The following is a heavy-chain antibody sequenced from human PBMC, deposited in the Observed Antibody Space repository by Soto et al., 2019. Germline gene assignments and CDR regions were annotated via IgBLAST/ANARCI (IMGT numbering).Heavy chain of an antibody. CDR3: ARTLTVTYGMDV. D-gene: IGHD4-4*01. Sequence: PGESLKISCKGSGYSFTSYWISWVRQMPGKGLEWMGRIDPSDSYTNYSPSFQGHVTISADKSISTAYLQWSSLKASDTATYYCARTLTVTYGMDVWRQGTTVTVSS. V-gene: IGHV5-10-1*01. J-gene: IGHJ6*02. CDR2: IDPSDSYT. CDR1: GYSFTSYW.